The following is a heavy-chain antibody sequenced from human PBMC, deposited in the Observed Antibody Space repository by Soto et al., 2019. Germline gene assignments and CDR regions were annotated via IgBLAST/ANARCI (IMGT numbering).Heavy chain of an antibody. CDR2: INAGNGNT. V-gene: IGHV1-3*01. CDR1: GYTFTSYA. CDR3: ARERLTYCSGGSCYIPGDYYYYGMDV. Sequence: GASVKVSCKASGYTFTSYAMHWVRQAPGQRLEWMGWINAGNGNTKYSQKFQGRVTITRDTSASTAYMELSSLRSEDTAVYYCARERLTYCSGGSCYIPGDYYYYGMDVWGQGTTVTVSS. J-gene: IGHJ6*02. D-gene: IGHD2-15*01.